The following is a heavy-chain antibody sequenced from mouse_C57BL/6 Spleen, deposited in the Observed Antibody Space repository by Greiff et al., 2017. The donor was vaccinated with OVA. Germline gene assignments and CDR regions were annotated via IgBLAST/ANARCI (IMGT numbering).Heavy chain of an antibody. Sequence: VQLQQSGAELVRPGPSVKVSCKASGYAFTNYLLEWVKQRPGQGLEWIGVINPGSGGTNYNEKFKGKATLTADKSSSTAYMQLSSLTSEDSAVYFCARGGDYFDYWGQGTTLTVSS. CDR1: GYAFTNYL. CDR3: ARGGDYFDY. J-gene: IGHJ2*01. CDR2: INPGSGGT. V-gene: IGHV1-54*01.